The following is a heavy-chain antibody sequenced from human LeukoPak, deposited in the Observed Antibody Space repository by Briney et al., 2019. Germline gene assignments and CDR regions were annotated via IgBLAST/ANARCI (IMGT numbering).Heavy chain of an antibody. CDR3: ARAFSSTAFDY. CDR1: GFTFSSYS. J-gene: IGHJ4*02. D-gene: IGHD3-3*01. CDR2: ISDDGSNK. V-gene: IGHV3-30*03. Sequence: GSLKLSWAASGFTFSSYSMNWVRQAPGKGLEWVAVISDDGSNKYYAESVKGQFTISRDNSKNTLYLQMNSLRAEDTAVYYCARAFSSTAFDYWGQGTLVTVSS.